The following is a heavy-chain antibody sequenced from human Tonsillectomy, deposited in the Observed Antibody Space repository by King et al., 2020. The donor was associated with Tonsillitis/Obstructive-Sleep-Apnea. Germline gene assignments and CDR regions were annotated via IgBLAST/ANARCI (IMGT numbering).Heavy chain of an antibody. V-gene: IGHV4-59*01. J-gene: IGHJ3*02. CDR2: IYYSGST. CDR3: ARDDSSGYYFDAFDI. Sequence: VQLQESGPGLVKPSETLSLTCTVSGGSISSYYWSWIRQPPWKGLEWIGYIYYSGSTNYNPSLKSRVTISVDTSKNQFSLKLSSVTAAYTAVYYCARDDSSGYYFDAFDIWGQGTMVTVSS. D-gene: IGHD3-22*01. CDR1: GGSISSYY.